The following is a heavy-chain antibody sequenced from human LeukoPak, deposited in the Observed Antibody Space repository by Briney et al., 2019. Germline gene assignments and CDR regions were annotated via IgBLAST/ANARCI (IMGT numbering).Heavy chain of an antibody. CDR1: GGSISSSSYY. CDR2: IYYSGST. D-gene: IGHD5-18*01. V-gene: IGHV4-39*01. Sequence: KPSETLSLTCTVSGGSISSSSYYWGWIRQPPGKGLERIGSIYYSGSTYYNPSLKSRVTISVDTSKNQFSLKLSSVTAADTAVYYCASSDDGGGRGYSYGCWFSWGQGTLVTVSS. CDR3: ASSDDGGGRGYSYGCWFS. J-gene: IGHJ4*02.